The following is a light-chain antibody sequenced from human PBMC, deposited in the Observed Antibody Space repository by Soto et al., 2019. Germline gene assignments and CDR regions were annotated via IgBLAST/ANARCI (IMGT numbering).Light chain of an antibody. CDR1: QSVSSVX. CDR2: GAS. J-gene: IGKJ1*01. CDR3: QQYGSSGT. V-gene: IGKV3-20*01. Sequence: EIVIPQSPATLSVSPGERATLSCRGSQSVSSVXLAWYQQRPGKAPRLLIDGASNSATGIPDMFSGSGCGTDFTLTISRLEPEYLEVYYCQQYGSSGTFGQGTKVDI.